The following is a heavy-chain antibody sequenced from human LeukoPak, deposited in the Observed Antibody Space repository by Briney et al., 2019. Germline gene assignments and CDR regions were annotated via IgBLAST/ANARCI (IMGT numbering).Heavy chain of an antibody. J-gene: IGHJ6*02. CDR2: INAGNGNT. CDR3: ARVVTRLREGDYYYDMDV. D-gene: IGHD1-26*01. CDR1: GYTFTNYI. Sequence: GASVKVSCKTSGYTFTNYIIHWVRQAPGQRLEWMGWINAGNGNTEYSQKFQDRVTVARDTSATTAYMELRSLRSEDTAVYYCARVVTRLREGDYYYDMDVWGQGTTVNVSS. V-gene: IGHV1-3*01.